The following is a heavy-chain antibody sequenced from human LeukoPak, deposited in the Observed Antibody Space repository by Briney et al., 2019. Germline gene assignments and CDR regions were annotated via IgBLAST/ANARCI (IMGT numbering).Heavy chain of an antibody. CDR2: ISGYNGNT. J-gene: IGHJ3*02. V-gene: IGHV1-18*01. D-gene: IGHD3-22*01. CDR1: GYTFTSYA. CDR3: ASLKNYYDSSGYLVTDAFDI. Sequence: ASVKVSCKASGYTFTSYAMNWVRQAPGQGLKWMGWISGYNGNTNYAQKLQGRVTMTTDTSTSTAYMELRSLKSDDTAVYYCASLKNYYDSSGYLVTDAFDIWGQGTMVTVSS.